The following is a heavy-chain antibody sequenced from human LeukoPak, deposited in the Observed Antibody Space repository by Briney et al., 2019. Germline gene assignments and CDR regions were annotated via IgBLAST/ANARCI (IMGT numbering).Heavy chain of an antibody. CDR3: ARVYDILTGYFSFDY. Sequence: ASVKVSCKASGYTFTSYYMHWVRQAPGQGLEWMGWINPNSGGTNYAQKFQGRVTMTRDTSISTAYMELSRLRSDDTAVYYCARVYDILTGYFSFDYWGQGTLVTVSS. CDR2: INPNSGGT. D-gene: IGHD3-9*01. V-gene: IGHV1-2*02. J-gene: IGHJ4*02. CDR1: GYTFTSYY.